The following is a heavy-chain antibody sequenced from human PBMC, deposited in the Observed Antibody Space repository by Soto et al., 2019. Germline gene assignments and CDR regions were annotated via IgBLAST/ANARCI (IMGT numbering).Heavy chain of an antibody. CDR3: AREDYGGDSLDV. V-gene: IGHV4-30-4*08. CDR1: GGSISSGYYH. J-gene: IGHJ6*02. D-gene: IGHD4-17*01. Sequence: QVQLQQSGPGLVKPSQILSLTCIVSGGSISSGYYHWTWIRQTTGKGLEWIGYIHHSGSILYNPSLKSRVTISVDTSKNQFSLHLSSVTAADTTVYFCAREDYGGDSLDVWGQGTTVTVSS. CDR2: IHHSGSI.